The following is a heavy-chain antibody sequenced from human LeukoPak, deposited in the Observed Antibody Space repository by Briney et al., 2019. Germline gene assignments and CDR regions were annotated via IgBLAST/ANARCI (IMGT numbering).Heavy chain of an antibody. V-gene: IGHV3-9*01. D-gene: IGHD6-19*01. J-gene: IGHJ4*02. Sequence: GGSLRLSCAASGFTFDDYAMHWVRQTPGKGLEWVSGINWKSGSIGYADSVKGRFTISRDNAKNSLYLQMNSLRPEDTAFYYCAKDKGSGWSGIYYWGQGTLVTVSS. CDR2: INWKSGSI. CDR3: AKDKGSGWSGIYY. CDR1: GFTFDDYA.